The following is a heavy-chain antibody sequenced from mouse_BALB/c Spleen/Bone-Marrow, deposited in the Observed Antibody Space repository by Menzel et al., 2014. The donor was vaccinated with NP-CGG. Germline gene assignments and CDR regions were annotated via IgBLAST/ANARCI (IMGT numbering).Heavy chain of an antibody. D-gene: IGHD3-2*01. CDR2: INPSDGRT. V-gene: IGHV1S81*02. J-gene: IGHJ2*01. CDR1: GYTFTTYW. Sequence: VRLQQSGAELVRPGASVKLSCKASGYTFTTYWMHWVKQRPGQGLEWIGEINPSDGRTNYSEKFESKATLTVDKSSNTAYMQLSSLTSEDSAVYYCARRDSSGYLFDYWGQGTTLTVSS. CDR3: ARRDSSGYLFDY.